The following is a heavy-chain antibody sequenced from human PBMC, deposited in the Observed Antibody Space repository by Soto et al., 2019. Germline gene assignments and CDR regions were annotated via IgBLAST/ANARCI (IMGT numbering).Heavy chain of an antibody. D-gene: IGHD3-22*01. Sequence: PGGSLRLSCAASGFTFSSYGMHWVRQAPGKGLDWVAAISYDGINKYYAASVKGRFTISKDNSKNTLCLKMNSLRTEDTTVYYCVADYDATYTLDIWGQGTMVAASS. CDR1: GFTFSSYG. CDR2: ISYDGINK. J-gene: IGHJ3*02. V-gene: IGHV3-30*03. CDR3: VADYDATYTLDI.